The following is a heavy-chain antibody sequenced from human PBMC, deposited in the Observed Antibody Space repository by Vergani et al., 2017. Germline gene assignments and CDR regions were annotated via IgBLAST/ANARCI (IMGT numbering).Heavy chain of an antibody. J-gene: IGHJ4*02. CDR2: IYPADSDT. CDR1: EYSFGNYW. Sequence: EVVLVQSGPEMRKSGESLKISCKGSEYSFGNYWFGWVRQMPGKGLEWMGIIYPADSDTRYSPSFQGQVTISADKSISTAFLQWDSLKASDTALYYCARHTTYTDSWGQGTLVTVSS. V-gene: IGHV5-51*01. D-gene: IGHD1-1*01. CDR3: ARHTTYTDS.